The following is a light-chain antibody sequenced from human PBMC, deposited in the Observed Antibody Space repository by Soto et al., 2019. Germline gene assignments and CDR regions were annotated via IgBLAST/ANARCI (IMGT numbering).Light chain of an antibody. J-gene: IGLJ6*01. Sequence: QSVLTQPASVSGSPGQSIAISCTGTRSDVGAYNYVSWYQQHPVKAPKLMISEVTNRPSGVSDRFSGSKSGNTASLTISGLQAEDEADYYCSSFTGRFTFVFGSGTKVTV. CDR3: SSFTGRFTFV. V-gene: IGLV2-14*01. CDR1: RSDVGAYNY. CDR2: EVT.